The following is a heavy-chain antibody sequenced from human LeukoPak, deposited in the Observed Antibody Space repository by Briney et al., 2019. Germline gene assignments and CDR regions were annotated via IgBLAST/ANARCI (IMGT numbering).Heavy chain of an antibody. CDR2: MNPNSGNT. V-gene: IGHV1-8*03. CDR1: GYTFTSYD. J-gene: IGHJ4*02. CDR3: ARGPYYDFWSGYYKGDYFDY. Sequence: ASVKVSCKASGYTFTSYDINWVRQATGQGLEWMGWMNPNSGNTGYAQKFQGRVTITRNTSISTAYMEQSSLRSEDTAVYYCARGPYYDFWSGYYKGDYFDYWGQGTLVAVSS. D-gene: IGHD3-3*01.